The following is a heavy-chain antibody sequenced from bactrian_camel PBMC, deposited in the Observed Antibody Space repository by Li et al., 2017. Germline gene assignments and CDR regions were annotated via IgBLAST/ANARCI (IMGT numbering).Heavy chain of an antibody. J-gene: IGHJ4*01. V-gene: IGHV3S66*01. D-gene: IGHD3*01. CDR1: RYTRGDWC. CDR3: AAVTGCSLTPWLRDPGNESGPMN. Sequence: DVQLVESGGGSVQAGGSLQLSCVASRYTRGDWCMAWFRQVPGKEREGVAVITRIHGGTEYADSVKGRFIISRDSSKMTWSLQMNNLKPEDTAMYYCAAVTGCSLTPWLRDPGNESGPMNWGQGTQVTVS. CDR2: ITRIHGGT.